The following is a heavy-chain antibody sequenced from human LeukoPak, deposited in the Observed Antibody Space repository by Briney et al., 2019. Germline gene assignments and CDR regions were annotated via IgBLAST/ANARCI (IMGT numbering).Heavy chain of an antibody. CDR2: IKQDGSEK. D-gene: IGHD2-2*01. Sequence: GGSLRLSCAASGFTFSSYWMSWVRQAPGKGLEWVANIKQDGSEKYYVDSVKGRFTISRDNAKNSLYLQMNSLRAEDTAVYYCVPSYCSTSSCNHYFEYWGQGTLVTVSS. CDR1: GFTFSSYW. V-gene: IGHV3-7*01. J-gene: IGHJ4*02. CDR3: VPSYCSTSSCNHYFEY.